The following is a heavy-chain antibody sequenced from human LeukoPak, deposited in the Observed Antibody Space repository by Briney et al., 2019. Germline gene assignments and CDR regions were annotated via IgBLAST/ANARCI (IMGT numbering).Heavy chain of an antibody. CDR3: ARGYVDTAGEDYIDY. CDR1: GFTFSSYD. J-gene: IGHJ4*02. CDR2: IGTAGDT. Sequence: GGSLRLSCAASGFTFSSYDMHWVRQATGKGLEWVSAIGTAGDTYYPGSVKGRFTISRENAKNSLYLQMNSLRAGDTAVYYCARGYVDTAGEDYIDYWGQGTLVSVSS. V-gene: IGHV3-13*01. D-gene: IGHD5-18*01.